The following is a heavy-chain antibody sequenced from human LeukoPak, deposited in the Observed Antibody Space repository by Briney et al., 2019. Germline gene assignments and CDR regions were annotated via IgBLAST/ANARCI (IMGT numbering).Heavy chain of an antibody. J-gene: IGHJ6*03. V-gene: IGHV4-61*10. D-gene: IGHD6-19*01. CDR2: TYHSGST. CDR3: ARSSGREYYYYYYYMDV. Sequence: SETLSLTCTVSGDSISSGDYYWSWIRQPAGKGLEWIGRTYHSGSTYYNPSLKSRVTISVDTSKNQFSLKLSSVTAADTAVYYCARSSGREYYYYYYYMDVWGKGTTVTISS. CDR1: GDSISSGDYY.